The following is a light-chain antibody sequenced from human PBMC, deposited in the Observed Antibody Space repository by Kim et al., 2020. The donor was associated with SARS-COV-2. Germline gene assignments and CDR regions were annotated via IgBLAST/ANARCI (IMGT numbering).Light chain of an antibody. CDR2: QDS. V-gene: IGLV3-1*01. Sequence: VSVSPGTTASITCAGDKLGDKYACWYQQKPGQSPVLVIYQDSKRPSGIPERFSGSNSGNTATLTISGTQAMDEADYYCQAWDSSTAFGGGTQLTVL. CDR1: KLGDKY. CDR3: QAWDSSTA. J-gene: IGLJ2*01.